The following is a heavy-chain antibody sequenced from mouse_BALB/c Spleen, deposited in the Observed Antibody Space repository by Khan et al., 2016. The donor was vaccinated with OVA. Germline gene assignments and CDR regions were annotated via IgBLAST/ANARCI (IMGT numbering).Heavy chain of an antibody. CDR2: ISIYSGNT. CDR3: TRPAYDGYYDY. Sequence: QVQLQPSGPELVRPGVSVKISCKGSGYTFTDYAMHWVKQSHAKSLEWIGLISIYSGNTNYKQKFKGKATMTVDKSSSTAYMELARLTSEDSAIYYCTRPAYDGYYDYWGQGTTLTVSS. J-gene: IGHJ2*01. D-gene: IGHD2-3*01. CDR1: GYTFTDYA. V-gene: IGHV1S137*01.